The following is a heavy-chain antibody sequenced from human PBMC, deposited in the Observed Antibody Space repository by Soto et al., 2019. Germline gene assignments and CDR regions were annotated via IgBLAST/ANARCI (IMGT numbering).Heavy chain of an antibody. J-gene: IGHJ6*02. Sequence: QVQLVESGGGVVQPGRSLRLSCAASGFTFRNYAMHWVRQAPDKGLEWVAVISYDGGNKFYRDYVKGRFTISRDNSKNTLYLHINSLRYEGTAVYYCARGDREDIAVVIGIRPGEYGVDVWGQGTTVTVSS. D-gene: IGHD2-15*01. CDR3: ARGDREDIAVVIGIRPGEYGVDV. CDR2: ISYDGGNK. CDR1: GFTFRNYA. V-gene: IGHV3-30-3*01.